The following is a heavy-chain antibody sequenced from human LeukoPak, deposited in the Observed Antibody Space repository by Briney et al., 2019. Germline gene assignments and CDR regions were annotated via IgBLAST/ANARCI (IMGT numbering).Heavy chain of an antibody. V-gene: IGHV3-9*01. J-gene: IGHJ4*02. CDR3: AKGYYGSSWYYFDY. CDR1: GFTFDDYG. D-gene: IGHD6-13*01. Sequence: PGGSLRLSCAASGFTFDDYGMHWVRQAPGKGLEWVTGISWNSGSIGYADSVKGRFTISRDNAKNSLYLQMNSLRAEDTALYYCAKGYYGSSWYYFDYWGQGTLVTVSS. CDR2: ISWNSGSI.